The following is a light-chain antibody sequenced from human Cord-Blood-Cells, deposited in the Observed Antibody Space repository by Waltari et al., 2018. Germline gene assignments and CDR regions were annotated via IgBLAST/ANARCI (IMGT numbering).Light chain of an antibody. J-gene: IGKJ4*01. Sequence: DIQMTQSPSSLSASVGDRVTITCRASQSISSYLNWYQQKPGKAPKLLIYAASSLQSGVPSRFSVSGSGTDFTLTISSLQPEDFANYYCQHSYSTPLTFGGGTKVEIK. CDR2: AAS. CDR1: QSISSY. CDR3: QHSYSTPLT. V-gene: IGKV1-39*01.